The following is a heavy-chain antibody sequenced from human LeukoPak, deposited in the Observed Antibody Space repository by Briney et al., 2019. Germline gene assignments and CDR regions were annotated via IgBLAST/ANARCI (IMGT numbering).Heavy chain of an antibody. CDR1: GSTFGNYY. J-gene: IGHJ4*02. CDR2: IKHDGNWK. V-gene: IGHV3-7*03. CDR3: AKDGGLWVSAHWGDS. Sequence: GGSLRLSCAASGSTFGNYYMSWVRQAPGKGLEWVANIKHDGNWKFYADSVKGRFTVSRDDSKNTLYLQMNSLRAEDTAVYYCAKDGGLWVSAHWGDSWGRGTLVTVSS. D-gene: IGHD7-27*01.